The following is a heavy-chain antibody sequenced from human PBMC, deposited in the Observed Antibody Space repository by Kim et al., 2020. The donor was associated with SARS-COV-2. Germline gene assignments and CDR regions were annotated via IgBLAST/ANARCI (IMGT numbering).Heavy chain of an antibody. D-gene: IGHD2-21*02. Sequence: ADSVKGRFSFSRENAKNSLYLQMNSLRAEDSALYYCARETIDCGGDCYDYWGQGTRVTVSS. V-gene: IGHV3-48*03. J-gene: IGHJ4*02. CDR3: ARETIDCGGDCYDY.